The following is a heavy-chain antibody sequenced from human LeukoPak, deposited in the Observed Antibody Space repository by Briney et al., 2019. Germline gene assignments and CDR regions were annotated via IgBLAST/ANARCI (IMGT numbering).Heavy chain of an antibody. D-gene: IGHD3-10*01. CDR2: INHSGST. J-gene: IGHJ4*02. CDR1: GGSFSGYY. CDR3: ARDGLNYYGSGSHRGNDY. Sequence: PSETLSLTCAVCGGSFSGYYWSWIRQPPGKGLEWIGEINHSGSTNYNPSLKSRVTISVDTSKNQFSLKLSSVTAADTAVYYCARDGLNYYGSGSHRGNDYWGQGTLVTVSS. V-gene: IGHV4-34*01.